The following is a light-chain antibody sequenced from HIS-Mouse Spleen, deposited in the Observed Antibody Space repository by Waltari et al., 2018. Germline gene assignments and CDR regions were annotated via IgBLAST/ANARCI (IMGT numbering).Light chain of an antibody. CDR3: QTWGTGILVV. Sequence: QLVLTQSPSASASLGASVTLTCTLSSGHSSYAIACHQQQPEKAPRYLMKLNSDGSHSKGDGIPDRFSGSSSGAERYLTISSLQSEDEADYYCQTWGTGILVVFGGGTKLTVL. J-gene: IGLJ2*01. CDR2: LNSDGSH. CDR1: SGHSSYA. V-gene: IGLV4-69*01.